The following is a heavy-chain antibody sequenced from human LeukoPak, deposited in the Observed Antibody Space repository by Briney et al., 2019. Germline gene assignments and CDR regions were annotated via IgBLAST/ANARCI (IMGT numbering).Heavy chain of an antibody. CDR1: SGSFSGYY. J-gene: IGHJ4*02. CDR2: IYYSGNI. V-gene: IGHV4-34*01. CDR3: CYGSGSYSSN. D-gene: IGHD3-10*01. Sequence: SETLSLTCAVYSGSFSGYYWSWMRQPPGKGLEWIGSIYYSGNIYYNSSLKSRVIISVDTSKNQFSLKLISVTAADTAVYYCCYGSGSYSSNWGQGTLVTVSS.